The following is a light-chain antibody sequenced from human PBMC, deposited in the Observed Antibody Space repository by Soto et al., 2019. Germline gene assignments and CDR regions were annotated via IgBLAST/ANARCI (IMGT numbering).Light chain of an antibody. CDR2: AAS. V-gene: IGKV1-5*01. J-gene: IGKJ4*01. CDR3: QHFSDYPLT. CDR1: QSISGL. Sequence: DIQMTQSPSSLSASVGDRVTITCRASQSISGLLAWYQQKPGKASKLLIYAASSLQSGVPSRFSGSGTGTDFTLTISSLQPEDFATYYCQHFSDYPLTFGGGTKWIS.